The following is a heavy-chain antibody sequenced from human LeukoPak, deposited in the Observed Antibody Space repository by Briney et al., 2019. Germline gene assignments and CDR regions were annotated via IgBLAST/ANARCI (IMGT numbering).Heavy chain of an antibody. CDR1: GGTFSSYT. D-gene: IGHD3-22*01. CDR2: LIPILGIA. V-gene: IGHV1-69*02. J-gene: IGHJ5*02. Sequence: GASVKVSCKASGGTFSSYTISWVRQAPGQGLEWMGRLIPILGIANYAQEFQGRVTITADKTTSTAYMELSSLRSEDTAVYYCATDSSGYYYVGWFDLWGQGTLVTVSS. CDR3: ATDSSGYYYVGWFDL.